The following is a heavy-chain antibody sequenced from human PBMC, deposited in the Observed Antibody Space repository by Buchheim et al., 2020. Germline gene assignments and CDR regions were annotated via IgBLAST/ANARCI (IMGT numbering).Heavy chain of an antibody. Sequence: QVQLVQSGAEVKKPGASVKVSCKASGYTFTSYYMHWVRQAPGQGLEWMGIINPSGGSTSYAQKFQGRVTMTRDTSSRTVSMELSILRSEDTAVYYCAAGPETGSYYSKYYYGMDVWGQGTT. D-gene: IGHD1-26*01. CDR2: INPSGGST. CDR3: AAGPETGSYYSKYYYGMDV. CDR1: GYTFTSYY. V-gene: IGHV1-46*03. J-gene: IGHJ6*02.